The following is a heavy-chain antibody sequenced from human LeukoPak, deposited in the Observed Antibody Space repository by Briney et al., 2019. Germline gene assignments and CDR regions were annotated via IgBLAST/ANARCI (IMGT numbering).Heavy chain of an antibody. CDR1: GASISSGSNY. D-gene: IGHD3-10*01. V-gene: IGHV4-39*06. Sequence: PSETLSLTCSVSGASISSGSNYWGWIRQPPGKTLEWIGSIYSSGSTYYNPSLKSRVIIIIDTPKYHFPLTLSSVTAADTAVYYCARSDGYGLVGIWGQGTMVTVSS. J-gene: IGHJ3*02. CDR3: ARSDGYGLVGI. CDR2: IYSSGST.